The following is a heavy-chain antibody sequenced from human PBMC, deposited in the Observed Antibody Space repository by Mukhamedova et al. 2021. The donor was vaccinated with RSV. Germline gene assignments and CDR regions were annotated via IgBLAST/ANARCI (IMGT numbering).Heavy chain of an antibody. Sequence: STYIYYADSVEGRFTISRDNAKASVYLLMSSLRAEDTAIYYCARDHARLGYCTTTNCPDALDLWGQGTMVTVSS. D-gene: IGHD2-2*03. CDR3: ARDHARLGYCTTTNCPDALDL. CDR2: STYI. V-gene: IGHV3-21*01. J-gene: IGHJ3*01.